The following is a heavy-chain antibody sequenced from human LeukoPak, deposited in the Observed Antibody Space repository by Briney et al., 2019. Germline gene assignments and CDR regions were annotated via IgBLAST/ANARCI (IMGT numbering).Heavy chain of an antibody. J-gene: IGHJ4*02. D-gene: IGHD2-15*01. CDR3: AVSDVSCCNFDF. CDR1: GVSRSSYY. CDR2: VYYTGTT. Sequence: SETLSLTCNVFGVSRSSYYWAWLRQPPGKGLEWIGYVYYTGTTNYSPSLKSRATISLDTSKNQFSLKLTSVTAADTAIYYCAVSDVSCCNFDFWGQGTLVTVSS. V-gene: IGHV4-59*01.